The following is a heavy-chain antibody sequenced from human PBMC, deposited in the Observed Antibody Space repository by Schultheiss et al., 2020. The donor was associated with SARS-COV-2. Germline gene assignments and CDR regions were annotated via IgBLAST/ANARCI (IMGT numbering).Heavy chain of an antibody. CDR2: IGTAGDT. CDR3: ARGSGYWR. Sequence: GGSLRLSCAASGFTFSSYDMHWVRQATGKGLEWVSVIGTAGDTYYAGSVKGRFTISRENAKNSLYLQMNSLRDGDTAVYYCARGSGYWRWGQGTLVTVSS. CDR1: GFTFSSYD. J-gene: IGHJ4*02. V-gene: IGHV3-13*01. D-gene: IGHD3-22*01.